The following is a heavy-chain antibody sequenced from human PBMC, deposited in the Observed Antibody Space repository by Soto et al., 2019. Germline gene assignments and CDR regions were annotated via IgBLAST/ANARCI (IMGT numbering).Heavy chain of an antibody. J-gene: IGHJ4*02. D-gene: IGHD6-6*01. V-gene: IGHV4-59*01. Sequence: QVQLQESGPGLVKPSETLSLTCPVSGGSMSGYYWSWVRLAPGKGLEWIGYVYYTGSTNYNPSLQSRVSTSVDTSNKHFSLSLSLVTAADTAVYFCARSIAVPSGHIDHWGQGIRVTISS. CDR3: ARSIAVPSGHIDH. CDR2: VYYTGST. CDR1: GGSMSGYY.